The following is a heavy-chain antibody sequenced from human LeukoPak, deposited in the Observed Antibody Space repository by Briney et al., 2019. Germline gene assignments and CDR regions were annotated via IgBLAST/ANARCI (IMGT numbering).Heavy chain of an antibody. V-gene: IGHV1-69*05. J-gene: IGHJ5*02. D-gene: IGHD3-10*01. Sequence: SVKFSCKASGGTFSSYAISWVRQAPGQGLEWMGGIIPIFGTANYAQKFQGRVTITTDESTSTAYMELSSLRSEDTAVYYCARGGLYYGSGSSNWFDPWGQGTLVTVSS. CDR2: IIPIFGTA. CDR3: ARGGLYYGSGSSNWFDP. CDR1: GGTFSSYA.